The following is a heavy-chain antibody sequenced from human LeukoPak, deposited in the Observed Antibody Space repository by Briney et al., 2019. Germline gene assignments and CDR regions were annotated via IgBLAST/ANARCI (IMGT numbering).Heavy chain of an antibody. CDR2: IYNGDGT. CDR1: GFRVRDNH. Sequence: GGSLRLSCAAAGFRVRDNHLYWVRQAPGKGLEWVSVIYNGDGTGYADSVKGRFTISRDNSQNTLYLQMNSLRAEDTAVYYCAKDDRYSYGTPSFDYWGQGTLVTVSS. D-gene: IGHD5-18*01. J-gene: IGHJ4*02. V-gene: IGHV3-66*01. CDR3: AKDDRYSYGTPSFDY.